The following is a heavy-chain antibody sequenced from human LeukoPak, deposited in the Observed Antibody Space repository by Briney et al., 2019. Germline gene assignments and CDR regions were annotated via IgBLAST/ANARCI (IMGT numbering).Heavy chain of an antibody. J-gene: IGHJ4*02. Sequence: GGSLRLSCAASGFTFSSYAMTWVRQAPGKGLEWVSSISGSGGSTYYADSVKGRFTISRDSSKNTLYLQMNSLRAEDTAVYYCAKGLGATPFDYWGQGTLVTVSS. V-gene: IGHV3-23*01. CDR3: AKGLGATPFDY. CDR2: ISGSGGST. D-gene: IGHD1-26*01. CDR1: GFTFSSYA.